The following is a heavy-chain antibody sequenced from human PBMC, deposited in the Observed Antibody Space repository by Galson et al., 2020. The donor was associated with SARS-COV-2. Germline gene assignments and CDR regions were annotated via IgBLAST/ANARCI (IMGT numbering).Heavy chain of an antibody. Sequence: GESLKISCAASGFTFSSYAMHWVRQAPGKGLEWVAVISYDGSNKYYADSVKGRFTISRDNSKNTLYLQMNSLRAEDTAVYYCARDYYDGSGYSYGMDVWGQGTTVTVSS. CDR3: ARDYYDGSGYSYGMDV. D-gene: IGHD3-22*01. CDR2: ISYDGSNK. V-gene: IGHV3-30*04. CDR1: GFTFSSYA. J-gene: IGHJ6*02.